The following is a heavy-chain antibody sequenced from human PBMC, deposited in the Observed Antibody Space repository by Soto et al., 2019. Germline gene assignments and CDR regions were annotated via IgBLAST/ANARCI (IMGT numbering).Heavy chain of an antibody. V-gene: IGHV1-69*13. CDR3: ARVMGTYYYDSSGLDY. D-gene: IGHD3-22*01. CDR2: IIPIFGTA. CDR1: GGTFSSYA. J-gene: IGHJ4*02. Sequence: SVKVSCKASGGTFSSYAISWVRQAPGQGLEWMGGIIPIFGTANYAQKFQGRVTVTADESTSTAYMELSSLRSEDTAVYYCARVMGTYYYDSSGLDYWGQGTLVTVSS.